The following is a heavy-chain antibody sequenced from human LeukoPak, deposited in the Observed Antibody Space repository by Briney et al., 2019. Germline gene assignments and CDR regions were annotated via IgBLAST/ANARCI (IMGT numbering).Heavy chain of an antibody. CDR1: GYSFINYW. D-gene: IGHD3-10*01. V-gene: IGHV5-51*01. J-gene: IGHJ4*02. CDR3: ARRWYYGSGSYYFDY. Sequence: GESLKISCKGSGYSFINYWIGWVRQMPGKGLEWMGIIYPGDSDTRYSPSFQGQVTISADKSISTAYLQWSSLKASDTAMYYCARRWYYGSGSYYFDYWGQGTLVTVSS. CDR2: IYPGDSDT.